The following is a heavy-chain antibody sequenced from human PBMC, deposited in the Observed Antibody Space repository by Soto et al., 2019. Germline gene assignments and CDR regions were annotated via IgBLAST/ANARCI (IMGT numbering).Heavy chain of an antibody. CDR2: IIPIFGTA. CDR1: GVTFSSYS. D-gene: IGHD3-22*01. CDR3: ALAKGNYYDSSGYYYYFDY. V-gene: IGHV1-69*13. Sequence: SLKVSCKASGVTFSSYSISWVRQAPGQGLEWMGGIIPIFGTANYAQKFQGRVTITADESTSTAYMELSSLRSEDTAVYYCALAKGNYYDSSGYYYYFDYWGQGTPVTVSS. J-gene: IGHJ4*02.